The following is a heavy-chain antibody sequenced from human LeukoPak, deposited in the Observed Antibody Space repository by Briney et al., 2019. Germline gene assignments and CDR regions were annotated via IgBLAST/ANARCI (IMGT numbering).Heavy chain of an antibody. D-gene: IGHD3-22*01. CDR1: GFTFSSYS. CDR2: ISSDTSYI. Sequence: GGSMRLSCAASGFTFSSYSMNWVRQAPGKGLEWVSSISSDTSYIYYADPVKGRFTISRDNAKNSLYLLMNSLRAEDTAVYYCARDRHSSGCLDYWGQGTLVTVSS. V-gene: IGHV3-21*06. J-gene: IGHJ4*02. CDR3: ARDRHSSGCLDY.